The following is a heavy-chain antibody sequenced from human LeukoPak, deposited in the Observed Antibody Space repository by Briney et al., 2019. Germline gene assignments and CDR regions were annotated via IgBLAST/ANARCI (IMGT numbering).Heavy chain of an antibody. J-gene: IGHJ4*02. CDR3: AKSHGDYGLLDH. Sequence: ASVKVSCKASGYTFTSYYMHWVRQAPGQGLEWMGIINPSGGSTSYAQKFQGRLSMTEDTSKGTGYMELRTLRSADTALYYCAKSHGDYGLLDHWGQGTLVTVSS. V-gene: IGHV1-46*01. CDR1: GYTFTSYY. D-gene: IGHD4-17*01. CDR2: INPSGGST.